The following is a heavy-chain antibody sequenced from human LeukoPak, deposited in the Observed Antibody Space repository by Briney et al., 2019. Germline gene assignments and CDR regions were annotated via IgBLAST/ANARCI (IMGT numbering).Heavy chain of an antibody. V-gene: IGHV4-39*01. Sequence: SETLSLTCTVSGGSISSSSYYWGWIRQPPGKGLEWIGSIYYSGSTYYNPSLKGRVTISVDTSKNQFSLKLSSVTAADTAVHYCARHRIAAAALDYWGQGTLVTVSS. D-gene: IGHD6-13*01. CDR3: ARHRIAAAALDY. CDR2: IYYSGST. J-gene: IGHJ4*02. CDR1: GGSISSSSYY.